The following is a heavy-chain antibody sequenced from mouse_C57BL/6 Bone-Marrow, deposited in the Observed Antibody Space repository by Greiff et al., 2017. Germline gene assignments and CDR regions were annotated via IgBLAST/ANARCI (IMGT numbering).Heavy chain of an antibody. CDR3: ARRGGDRFAY. V-gene: IGHV5-6*01. CDR2: ISSGGSYT. D-gene: IGHD3-3*01. CDR1: GFTFSSYG. Sequence: ELHLVESGGDLVKPGGSLKLSCAASGFTFSSYGMSWVRQTPDKRLEWFATISSGGSYTYYPDSVKGRFTISRDNAKTTLYLQMSSLKSEDTAMYYCARRGGDRFAYWGQGTLVTVSA. J-gene: IGHJ3*01.